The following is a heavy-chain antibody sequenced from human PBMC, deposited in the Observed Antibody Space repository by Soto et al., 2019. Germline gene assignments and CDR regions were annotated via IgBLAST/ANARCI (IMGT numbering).Heavy chain of an antibody. Sequence: PSETLSLTCTVSGGSMSISYYWTWIRQSPGKGLEWIGYIYYTGTTSYNPSLKGRVTISLETSKKQFSLRLSSVTAADTAVYYCARLGNYYQSLDPWGPGTLVTLL. CDR1: GGSMSISYY. CDR2: IYYTGTT. J-gene: IGHJ5*02. D-gene: IGHD4-4*01. CDR3: ARLGNYYQSLDP. V-gene: IGHV4-59*08.